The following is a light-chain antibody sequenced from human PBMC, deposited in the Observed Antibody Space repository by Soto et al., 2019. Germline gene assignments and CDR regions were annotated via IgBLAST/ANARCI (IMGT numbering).Light chain of an antibody. CDR1: SGHSSYA. J-gene: IGLJ2*01. Sequence: QSVLTQSPSASASLVASVKLTCTLSSGHSSYAIACHQQQPEKGPRYLMKLNIDDSHNKGDGIPDRFSGSSSGAERYLTISSLQSEDEADYYCQTWDTGFSVVFGRGTKLTVL. V-gene: IGLV4-69*01. CDR3: QTWDTGFSVV. CDR2: LNIDDSH.